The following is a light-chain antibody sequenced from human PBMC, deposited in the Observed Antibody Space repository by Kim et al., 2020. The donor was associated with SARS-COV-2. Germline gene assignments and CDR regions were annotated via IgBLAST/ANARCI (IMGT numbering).Light chain of an antibody. Sequence: RVTRSCSGSSSNIGSNTVNWSQPLPGTAPKFLIYSNNQRPSGVPDRFSGSKSGTSASLAISGLQSEDEADYYCATWDGSLNGWVFGGGTQLTVL. J-gene: IGLJ3*02. CDR3: ATWDGSLNGWV. V-gene: IGLV1-44*01. CDR2: SNN. CDR1: SSNIGSNT.